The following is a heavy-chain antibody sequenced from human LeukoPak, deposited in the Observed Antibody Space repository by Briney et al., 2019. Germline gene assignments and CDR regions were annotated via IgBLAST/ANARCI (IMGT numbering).Heavy chain of an antibody. CDR2: ISAYNGNT. V-gene: IGHV1-18*01. CDR1: GGTFSSYA. Sequence: ASVKVSCKASGGTFSSYAISWVRQAPGQGLEWMGWISAYNGNTNYAQKLQGRVTMTTDTSTSTAYMELRSLRSDDTAVYYCARDQADSSSWYYYYGMDVWGQGTTVTVSS. CDR3: ARDQADSSSWYYYYGMDV. J-gene: IGHJ6*02. D-gene: IGHD6-13*01.